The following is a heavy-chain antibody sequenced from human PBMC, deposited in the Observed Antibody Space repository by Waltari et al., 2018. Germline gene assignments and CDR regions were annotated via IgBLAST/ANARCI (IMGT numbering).Heavy chain of an antibody. CDR2: IYYGGTT. CDR3: ARDPGYCSGGSCYSFGWFDP. Sequence: QLQLQESGPGLVKPSETLSLICSVSGGSIRGSSYYWGWIRQPPGKGLEWIGSIYYGGTTHYNPSLKSRVTISVDTSKNQFSLKVSSVTAADTAVYYCARDPGYCSGGSCYSFGWFDPWGQGTLVNVAS. CDR1: GGSIRGSSYY. D-gene: IGHD2-15*01. V-gene: IGHV4-39*07. J-gene: IGHJ5*02.